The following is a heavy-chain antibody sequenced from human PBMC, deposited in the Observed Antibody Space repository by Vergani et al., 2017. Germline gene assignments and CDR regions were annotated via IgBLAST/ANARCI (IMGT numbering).Heavy chain of an antibody. V-gene: IGHV1-18*04. J-gene: IGHJ5*02. CDR3: ARDPPYCSSTSCYTPSGWFDP. CDR2: ISAYNGNT. D-gene: IGHD2-2*02. Sequence: QVQLVQSGAEVKKPGASVKVSCKASGYTFTSYGISWVRQAPGQGLEWMGWISAYNGNTYYAQKLQGRVTMTTDTSTSTAYMELRSLRSDDTAVYYCARDPPYCSSTSCYTPSGWFDPWGQGTLVTVSS. CDR1: GYTFTSYG.